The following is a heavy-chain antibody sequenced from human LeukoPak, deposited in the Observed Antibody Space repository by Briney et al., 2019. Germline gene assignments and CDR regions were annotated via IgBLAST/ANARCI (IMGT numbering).Heavy chain of an antibody. V-gene: IGHV3-48*01. J-gene: IGHJ6*03. Sequence: GGSLRLSCAASGFTFSSYSMNWVRQAPGKGLEWVSYISSSSSTIYYADSVKGRFTISRDNAKNSLYLQMNSLRAEDTAVYYCAKGNYPLGYYYYYMDVWGKGTTVTVSS. CDR3: AKGNYPLGYYYYYMDV. CDR1: GFTFSSYS. CDR2: ISSSSSTI. D-gene: IGHD1-7*01.